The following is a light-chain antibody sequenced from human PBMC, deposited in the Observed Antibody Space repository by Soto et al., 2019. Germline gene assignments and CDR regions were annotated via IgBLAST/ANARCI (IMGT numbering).Light chain of an antibody. CDR1: QSIGTW. V-gene: IGKV1-5*01. CDR2: DAT. J-gene: IGKJ1*01. Sequence: DIQMTQSPSTLSASVGDRVTITCRASQSIGTWLAWYQHKPGRAPKVLISDATSLESGVPSRFSGSGSGTEFSLTISGLLPDDFATYYCQQYNSYWTVGQGTKVDSK. CDR3: QQYNSYWT.